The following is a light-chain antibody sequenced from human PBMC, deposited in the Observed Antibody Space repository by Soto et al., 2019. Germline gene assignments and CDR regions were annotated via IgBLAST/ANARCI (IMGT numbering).Light chain of an antibody. V-gene: IGKV1-5*01. CDR2: DAS. CDR1: QSISSW. J-gene: IGKJ5*01. Sequence: DIQMTQSPSTLSASVGDRVTITCRASQSISSWLAWYQQKPEKAPKLLIYDASSLESGVPSRFSGSGSGTEFTLTISSLQPDDFATYYCQQYNSYLYTFGQGTRLEIK. CDR3: QQYNSYLYT.